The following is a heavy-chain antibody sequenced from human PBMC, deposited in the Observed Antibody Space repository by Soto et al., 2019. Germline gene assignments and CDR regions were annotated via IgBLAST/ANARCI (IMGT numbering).Heavy chain of an antibody. CDR3: ASDDAFGTENGFDV. D-gene: IGHD3-3*02. Sequence: HPXGVLRFTSVAARLSFGTSTFHWVRQAPGKGLEWLAGIVNDGSKKYYADSVGGRFTISRDNAKDTLYLQMKSLRPEDTGVYFCASDDAFGTENGFDVWGPGTMVTVSS. CDR1: RLSFGTST. J-gene: IGHJ3*01. V-gene: IGHV3-33*01. CDR2: IVNDGSKK.